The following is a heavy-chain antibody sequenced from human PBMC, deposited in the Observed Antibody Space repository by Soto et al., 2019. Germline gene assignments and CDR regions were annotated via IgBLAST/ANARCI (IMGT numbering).Heavy chain of an antibody. CDR3: ATLPPRIEVVVTPIPT. CDR2: IYHTGST. J-gene: IGHJ5*02. D-gene: IGHD2-21*02. V-gene: IGHV4-4*02. CDR1: GASISSTYW. Sequence: QVQLRESGPGLVKPSGTLSLTCVVSGASISSTYWWSWVRQPPGKGLEWIGEIYHTGSTKYNPSLKSRVTISIAKSNNECSLKLNSVTAADTAVYYCATLPPRIEVVVTPIPTWGQGILVTVSS.